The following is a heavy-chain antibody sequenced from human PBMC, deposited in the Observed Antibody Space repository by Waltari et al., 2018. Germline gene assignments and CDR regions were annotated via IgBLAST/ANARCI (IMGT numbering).Heavy chain of an antibody. CDR3: ARANDY. V-gene: IGHV4-61*02. CDR2: IYTSGST. CDR1: GGSISSGSYY. Sequence: QVQLQESGPGLVKPSQTLSLTCTVSGGSISSGSYYWSWIRQPAGKGLEWIGRIYTSGSTNYNPSLKSRVTISVDTSKNQFSLKLSSVTAADTAVYYCARANDYWGQGTLVTVSS. J-gene: IGHJ4*02.